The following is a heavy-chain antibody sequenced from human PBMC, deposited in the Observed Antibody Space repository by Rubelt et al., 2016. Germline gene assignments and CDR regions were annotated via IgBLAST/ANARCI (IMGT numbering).Heavy chain of an antibody. CDR1: GFTFSSCG. CDR2: IWCDGSNK. CDR3: ARSHPNGGMDV. V-gene: IGHV3-33*01. Sequence: GGGVVQPGRSLRLSCAASGFTFSSCGMHWVRQAPGKGLEWVAVIWCDGSNKYYADSVKGRFTISGDNSKNTLYLQMNSLRAEDTAVYYCARSHPNGGMDVWGQGTTVTVSS. J-gene: IGHJ6*02.